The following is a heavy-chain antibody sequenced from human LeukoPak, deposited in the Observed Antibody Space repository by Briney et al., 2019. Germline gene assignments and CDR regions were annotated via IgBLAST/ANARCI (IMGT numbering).Heavy chain of an antibody. CDR1: GGTFSSYA. CDR2: MNPNSGNT. V-gene: IGHV1-8*02. Sequence: GASVKVSCKASGGTFSSYAISWVRQATGQGLEWMGWMNPNSGNTGYAQKFQGRVTMTRNTSISTAYMELSSLRSEDTAVYYCARGAGDIVVVPAAISYYYGMDVWGQGTTVTVSS. J-gene: IGHJ6*02. CDR3: ARGAGDIVVVPAAISYYYGMDV. D-gene: IGHD2-2*01.